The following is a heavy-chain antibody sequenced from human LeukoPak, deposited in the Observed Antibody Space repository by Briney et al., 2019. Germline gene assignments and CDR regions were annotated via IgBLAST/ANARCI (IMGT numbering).Heavy chain of an antibody. CDR1: GGSISSYY. CDR2: TYYSGST. J-gene: IGHJ5*02. Sequence: PSETLSLTCTVSGGSISSYYWSWIRQPPGKGLEWIGYTYYSGSTNYNPSLKSRVTISVDMSKNQFSLKLSSVTAGDTAVYYCARGGYQMLVGWFDPWGQGTLVTVSS. V-gene: IGHV4-59*01. CDR3: ARGGYQMLVGWFDP. D-gene: IGHD2-2*01.